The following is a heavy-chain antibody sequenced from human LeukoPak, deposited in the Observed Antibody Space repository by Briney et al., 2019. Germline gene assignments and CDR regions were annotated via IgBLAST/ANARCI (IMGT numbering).Heavy chain of an antibody. Sequence: PGGSPRLSCATSGFTFSGSAMHWVRQASGKGLEWVGRIRSKANSYATAYAASVKGRFTISRDDSKNTAYLQMNSLKTEDTAVYYCTRAYYYYMDVWGKGTTVTVSS. CDR2: IRSKANSYAT. J-gene: IGHJ6*03. CDR1: GFTFSGSA. V-gene: IGHV3-73*01. CDR3: TRAYYYYMDV.